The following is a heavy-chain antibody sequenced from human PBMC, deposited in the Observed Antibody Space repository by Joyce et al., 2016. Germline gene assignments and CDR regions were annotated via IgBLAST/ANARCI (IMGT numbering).Heavy chain of an antibody. D-gene: IGHD3-3*01. J-gene: IGHJ3*02. Sequence: QMRLVQSGTEVKKPGSSVKVSCKASGDSFSSYAFHWVRQAPGQVLEWLGGIIPIFGTTSYAQKFQGRLTMSADESTSTAYMELSSLTSADTAVYYCARSETDGFDIWGQGTLVT. CDR1: GDSFSSYA. V-gene: IGHV1-69*01. CDR2: IIPIFGTT. CDR3: ARSETDGFDI.